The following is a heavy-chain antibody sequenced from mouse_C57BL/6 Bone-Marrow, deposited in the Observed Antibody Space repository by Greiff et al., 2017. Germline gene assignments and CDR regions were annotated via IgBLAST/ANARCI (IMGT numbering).Heavy chain of an antibody. J-gene: IGHJ2*01. CDR3: ARWGLRRGDY. Sequence: QVQLQQPGAELVKPGASVKLSCKASGYTFTSYWMHWVKQRPGQGLEWIGMIHPNSGSTNYNEKFKSKATLTVDKSSSTAYMQLSSLTSEESAVYYCARWGLRRGDYWGQGTTLTVSS. CDR2: IHPNSGST. V-gene: IGHV1-64*01. CDR1: GYTFTSYW. D-gene: IGHD2-13*01.